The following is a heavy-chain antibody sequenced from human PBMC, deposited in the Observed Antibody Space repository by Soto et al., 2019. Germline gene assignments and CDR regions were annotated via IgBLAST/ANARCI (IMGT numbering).Heavy chain of an antibody. Sequence: QVQLQESGPGLVKPSETLSVTCTVSGGSVTGFYWSWIRQPPGKGLEWIGYIFHSGSSNYNPSLKRRVTISVDTSKSQISLRLTSVTAADKAVYYFARAPGLGVAHSEYWFQVTLVTVSS. CDR2: IFHSGSS. CDR1: GGSVTGFY. J-gene: IGHJ4*02. V-gene: IGHV4-59*02. D-gene: IGHD6-19*01. CDR3: ARAPGLGVAHSEY.